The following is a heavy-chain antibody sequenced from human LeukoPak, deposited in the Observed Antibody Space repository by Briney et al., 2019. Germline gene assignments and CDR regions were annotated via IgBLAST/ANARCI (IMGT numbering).Heavy chain of an antibody. D-gene: IGHD3-3*01. CDR2: ISSSSSYI. Sequence: GGSLRLSCAASGFTFSSYSMNWVRQAPGKGLEWVSSISSSSSYIYYADSVKGRFTISRDNAKNSLYLQMNSLRAEDTAVYCCARVFDFWSGQAREYYFDYWGQGTLVTVSS. J-gene: IGHJ4*02. CDR3: ARVFDFWSGQAREYYFDY. CDR1: GFTFSSYS. V-gene: IGHV3-21*01.